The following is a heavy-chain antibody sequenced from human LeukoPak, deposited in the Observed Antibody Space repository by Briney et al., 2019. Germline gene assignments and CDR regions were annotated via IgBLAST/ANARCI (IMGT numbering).Heavy chain of an antibody. Sequence: SETLSLTCTVSGGSISSYYWSWIRQPAGNGLEWIGRIYTSGSTNYNPSLKSRVTMSVDTSKDQFSLKLSSVTAADTAVYYCARTHYDFWSGYSKDGMDVWGQGTTVTVSS. CDR3: ARTHYDFWSGYSKDGMDV. CDR2: IYTSGST. V-gene: IGHV4-4*07. D-gene: IGHD3-3*01. CDR1: GGSISSYY. J-gene: IGHJ6*02.